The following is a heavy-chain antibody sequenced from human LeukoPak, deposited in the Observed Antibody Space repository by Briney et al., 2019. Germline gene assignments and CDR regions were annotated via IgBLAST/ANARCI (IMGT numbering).Heavy chain of an antibody. Sequence: GGSLRLSCAASGFTFDDYAMHWVRQAPGNGLEWVSGISWNSGSIDYADSVKGRFTISRDNAKNSLYLQMNSLRAEDTALYYCAKDKMSSGWYVGYYYYYTMDVWGQGTTVTVSS. CDR1: GFTFDDYA. CDR2: ISWNSGSI. J-gene: IGHJ6*02. D-gene: IGHD6-19*01. CDR3: AKDKMSSGWYVGYYYYYTMDV. V-gene: IGHV3-9*01.